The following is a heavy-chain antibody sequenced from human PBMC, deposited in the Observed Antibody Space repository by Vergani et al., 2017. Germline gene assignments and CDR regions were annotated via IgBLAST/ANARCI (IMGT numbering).Heavy chain of an antibody. J-gene: IGHJ4*02. D-gene: IGHD5-18*01. CDR2: IYYSGST. CDR1: GGSISSSSYY. V-gene: IGHV4-39*01. CDR3: ARRRYSYGYY. Sequence: QLQLQESGPGLVKPSETLSLTCTVSGGSISSSSYYWGWIRQPPGKGLEWIGSIYYSGSTYYNPSLKSRKKISVDTSKNQFSLKLSSVTAADTAVYYCARRRYSYGYYWGQGTLVTVSS.